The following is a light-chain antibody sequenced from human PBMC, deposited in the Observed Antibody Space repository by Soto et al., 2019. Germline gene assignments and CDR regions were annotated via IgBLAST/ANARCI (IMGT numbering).Light chain of an antibody. CDR2: DNQ. Sequence: QSVLTQPPSVSAAPGQKVSISCSGSSSNVGKNFVSWYQHVPGKAPKLLIYDNQKRPSGIPDRFSASKSGTSATLDITGLRTGDEADYYCGTWDSSLTIGVIFGGGTKLTVL. CDR3: GTWDSSLTIGVI. CDR1: SSNVGKNF. J-gene: IGLJ2*01. V-gene: IGLV1-51*01.